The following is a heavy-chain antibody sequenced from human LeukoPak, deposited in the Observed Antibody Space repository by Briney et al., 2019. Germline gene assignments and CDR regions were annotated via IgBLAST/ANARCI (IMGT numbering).Heavy chain of an antibody. J-gene: IGHJ5*02. CDR3: ARDRTSVEYSSSHLNWFDP. CDR1: GFTFTNFA. Sequence: GGSLRLSCAASGFTFTNFAMHWVRQAPGKGLEWVAVISNDERNKYYADSVKGRFTISRDNAKNSLYLQMNSLRAEDTAVYYCARDRTSVEYSSSHLNWFDPWGQGTLVTVSS. D-gene: IGHD6-6*01. CDR2: ISNDERNK. V-gene: IGHV3-30*04.